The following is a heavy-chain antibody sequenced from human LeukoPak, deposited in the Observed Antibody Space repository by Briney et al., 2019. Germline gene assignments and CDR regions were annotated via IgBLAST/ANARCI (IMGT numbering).Heavy chain of an antibody. J-gene: IGHJ4*02. CDR3: ARHVIAVASFGY. CDR1: GGSISSFY. Sequence: SETLSLTLSVSGGSISSFYWSWIRQPPGKGLEWIGYIYYSGSTNYNPSLKSRVTISVDTSKNQFSLKLSSVTAADTAVYYCARHVIAVASFGYWGQGTLVTVSS. V-gene: IGHV4-59*08. CDR2: IYYSGST. D-gene: IGHD6-19*01.